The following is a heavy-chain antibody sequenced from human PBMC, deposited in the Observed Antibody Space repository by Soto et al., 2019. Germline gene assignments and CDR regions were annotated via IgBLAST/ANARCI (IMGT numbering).Heavy chain of an antibody. CDR2: GFNSGTN. V-gene: IGHV4-4*02. D-gene: IGHD4-17*01. CDR3: ARVGPGATTVTTGAAFDI. CDR1: GGSIISRNW. Sequence: QVQLQESGPGLVKPSGTLSLTCAVSGGSIISRNWWSWVRQPAGKGLEWIGEGFNSGTNNNSPSLKSRGNISVDNSKNQFYLNLFSVTAADTAVYYCARVGPGATTVTTGAAFDIWGQGTMVTVSS. J-gene: IGHJ3*02.